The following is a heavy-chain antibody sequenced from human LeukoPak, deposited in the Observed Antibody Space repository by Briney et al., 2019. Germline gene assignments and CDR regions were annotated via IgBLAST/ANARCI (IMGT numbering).Heavy chain of an antibody. CDR2: ISYDGSNK. D-gene: IGHD6-6*01. CDR3: ARLVSARRVFDY. CDR1: GFTFSSYA. Sequence: GGSLRPSCAASGFTFSSYAMNWVRQAPGKGLEWVAFISYDGSNKYYADSVKGRFTISRDNSKNTLYLQMNSLRAEDTAVYYCARLVSARRVFDYWGQGTLVTVSS. V-gene: IGHV3-30-3*01. J-gene: IGHJ4*02.